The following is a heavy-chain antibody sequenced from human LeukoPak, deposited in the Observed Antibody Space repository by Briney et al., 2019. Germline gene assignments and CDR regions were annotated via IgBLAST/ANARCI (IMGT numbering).Heavy chain of an antibody. V-gene: IGHV4-4*02. Sequence: PSGTLSLTCAVSGGSISSGNWWSWVRQPPGKGLEWIEEIHHSGSTNYNPSLKSRVTISVDNSKNQFSLKVRSVTAADTAVYYCWHSGYESGFDYWGQGTLVTVSP. D-gene: IGHD5-12*01. CDR2: IHHSGST. CDR3: WHSGYESGFDY. J-gene: IGHJ4*02. CDR1: GGSISSGNW.